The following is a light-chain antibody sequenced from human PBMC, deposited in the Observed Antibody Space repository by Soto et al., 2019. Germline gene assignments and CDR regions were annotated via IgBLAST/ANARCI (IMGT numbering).Light chain of an antibody. V-gene: IGKV1-9*01. Sequence: IQLTQSPSSLSASVGDRVTITCRASQGISSYLAWYQQKPGKAPKLLIYSASTLQSGVPSRFSGSGSGTEFTLTISSLQPDDFATYYCQHYNSYAEAFGQGTKVEI. CDR2: SAS. J-gene: IGKJ1*01. CDR1: QGISSY. CDR3: QHYNSYAEA.